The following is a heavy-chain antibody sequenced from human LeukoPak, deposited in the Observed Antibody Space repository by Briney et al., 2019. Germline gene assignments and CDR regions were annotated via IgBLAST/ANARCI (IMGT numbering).Heavy chain of an antibody. Sequence: GGSLRLSCAASGFTFSSHGMHCVRQAPGKGLEWVAFISYDGSNKYYADSVKGRFTISRDNSKNTLYLQMNSLRAEDTAVYYCAKDRGYYGSGSYVPCWGQGTLVTVSS. J-gene: IGHJ4*02. CDR2: ISYDGSNK. CDR1: GFTFSSHG. CDR3: AKDRGYYGSGSYVPC. D-gene: IGHD3-10*01. V-gene: IGHV3-30*18.